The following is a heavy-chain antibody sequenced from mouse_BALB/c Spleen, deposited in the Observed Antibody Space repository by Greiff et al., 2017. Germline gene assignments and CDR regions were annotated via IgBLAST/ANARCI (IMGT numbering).Heavy chain of an antibody. V-gene: IGHV1S81*02. CDR2: INPSNGRT. Sequence: QVQLQQSGAELVKPGASVKLSCKASGYTFTSYWMHWVKQRPGQGLEWIGEINPSNGRTNYNEKFKSKATLTVDKSSSTAYMQLSSLTSEDSAVYYCAREFITTVVRYFDVWGAGTTVTVSS. D-gene: IGHD1-1*01. CDR1: GYTFTSYW. CDR3: AREFITTVVRYFDV. J-gene: IGHJ1*01.